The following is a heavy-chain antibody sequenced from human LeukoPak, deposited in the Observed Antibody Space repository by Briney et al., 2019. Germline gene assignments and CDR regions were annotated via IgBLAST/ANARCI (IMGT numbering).Heavy chain of an antibody. CDR2: IYYSGST. CDR1: GGSISSSSYY. V-gene: IGHV4-39*07. J-gene: IGHJ4*02. Sequence: SETLSLTRTVSGGSISSSSYYWGWIRQPPGKGLEWIGSIYYSGSTYYNPSLKSRVTISVGTSKNQFSLKLSSVTAADTAVYYCARGPRYSGSYYCWGQGTLVTVSS. D-gene: IGHD1-26*01. CDR3: ARGPRYSGSYYC.